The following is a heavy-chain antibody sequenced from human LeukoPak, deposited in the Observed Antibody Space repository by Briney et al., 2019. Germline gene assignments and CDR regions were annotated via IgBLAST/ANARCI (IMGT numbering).Heavy chain of an antibody. CDR2: MYLSGTT. Sequence: SETLSLTCTVSGDSINSLDLWSWVRQPPGKGLEWIGEMYLSGTTHSNPSVKSRVTISIDKSRNQFFLNLSSVTAADTAVYYCAGLVGRYSSGLYYYYFDYWGQGTLVTVSS. J-gene: IGHJ4*02. CDR1: GDSINSLDL. CDR3: AGLVGRYSSGLYYYYFDY. V-gene: IGHV4-4*02. D-gene: IGHD3-22*01.